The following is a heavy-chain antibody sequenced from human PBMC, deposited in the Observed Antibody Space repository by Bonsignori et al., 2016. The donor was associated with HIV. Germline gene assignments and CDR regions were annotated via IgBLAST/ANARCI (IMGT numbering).Heavy chain of an antibody. Sequence: SETLSLTCAVYGGSFSGYYWSWIRQPPGKGLEWIGEINHSGSTNYNPSLKSRVTISVDTSKNQFSLKLSSVTAADTAVYYCARGRVYYDFWSGYHRGGYYYMDVWGKGTTVTVSS. CDR1: GGSFSGYY. CDR3: ARGRVYYDFWSGYHRGGYYYMDV. D-gene: IGHD3-3*01. CDR2: INHSGST. J-gene: IGHJ6*03. V-gene: IGHV4-34*01.